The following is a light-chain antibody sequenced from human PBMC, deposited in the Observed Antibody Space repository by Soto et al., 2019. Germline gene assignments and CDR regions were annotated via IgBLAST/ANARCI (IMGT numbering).Light chain of an antibody. V-gene: IGLV3-1*01. Sequence: SYELTQPPSVSVSPGQTASITCSGAKLGNKYACWYQQKPGQSPVLVIYLDSKRPSGIPERFSGSNSGNTATLTISGTQAMDEADYYCQAWDSSTAHVVFGGGTKVTVL. CDR2: LDS. CDR1: KLGNKY. J-gene: IGLJ2*01. CDR3: QAWDSSTAHVV.